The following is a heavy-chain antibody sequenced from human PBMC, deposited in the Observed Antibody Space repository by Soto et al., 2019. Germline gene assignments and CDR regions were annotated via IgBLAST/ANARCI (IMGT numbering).Heavy chain of an antibody. D-gene: IGHD1-1*01. V-gene: IGHV4-4*07. CDR2: IYATGTT. CDR3: VRDGTKTLRDWFDP. J-gene: IGHJ5*02. Sequence: PSETLSLTCTVPGASISGFYWSWIRKSAGKGLEWIGRIYATGTTDYNPSLKSRVMMSVDTSKKQFSLKLRSVTAADTAVYYCVRDGTKTLRDWFDPWGQGXSVTVSS. CDR1: GASISGFY.